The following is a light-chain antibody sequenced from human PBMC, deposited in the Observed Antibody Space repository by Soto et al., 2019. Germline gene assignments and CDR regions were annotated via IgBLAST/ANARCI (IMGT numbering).Light chain of an antibody. J-gene: IGLJ1*01. CDR3: SSYAGSNNPYV. Sequence: QSALTQPPSASGSPGQSVTISCTGTSSDVGRYDYVSWYQFHPGKAPKLMIYEVTKRPSGVPDRFSGSKSGNTASLTVSGLQAEDEADYYCSSYAGSNNPYVFGTGTKVTVL. CDR1: SSDVGRYDY. V-gene: IGLV2-8*01. CDR2: EVT.